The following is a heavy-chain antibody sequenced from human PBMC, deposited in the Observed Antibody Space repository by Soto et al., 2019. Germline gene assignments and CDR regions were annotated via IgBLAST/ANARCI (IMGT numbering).Heavy chain of an antibody. V-gene: IGHV3-74*01. CDR1: GFTFTHYR. Sequence: GGSLRLSCVASGFTFTHYRIHWVRQAPGKGLEWVARINSDGSNINYADSVKGRFTISRDNSKNTVFLQMHSLTDDDSALYFCARAGDWNYVQDFWGQGTLVTVSS. J-gene: IGHJ4*02. D-gene: IGHD1-7*01. CDR3: ARAGDWNYVQDF. CDR2: INSDGSNI.